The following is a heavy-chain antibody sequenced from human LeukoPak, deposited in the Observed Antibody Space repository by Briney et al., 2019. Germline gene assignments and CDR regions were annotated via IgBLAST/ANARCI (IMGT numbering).Heavy chain of an antibody. Sequence: GGSLRLSCAVSGFTFSTYSMNWVRQAPGKGLEWVSYISSSSDSIYYADSVKGRFTISRDNAKNSLYLQMNSLRAEDTAVYYCARVGGATHAFDIWGQGTMVTVSS. CDR1: GFTFSTYS. J-gene: IGHJ3*02. V-gene: IGHV3-48*01. CDR3: ARVGGATHAFDI. D-gene: IGHD1-26*01. CDR2: ISSSSDSI.